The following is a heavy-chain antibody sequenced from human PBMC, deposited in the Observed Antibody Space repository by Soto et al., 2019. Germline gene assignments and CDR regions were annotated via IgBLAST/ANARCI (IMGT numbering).Heavy chain of an antibody. CDR3: ARDFPYGSSTSCYSY. D-gene: IGHD2-2*01. V-gene: IGHV3-74*01. J-gene: IGHJ1*01. CDR1: GFTFSSDW. Sequence: EVQLAESGGGLVQPGGSLRLSCAVSGFTFSSDWMHWVRQAPGKGLVWVSHINSDGSSTRYADSVKGRFIISRDNAKNPLYLHMNSLRAEDTAVYYCARDFPYGSSTSCYSYWGRSTLVTVSS. CDR2: INSDGSST.